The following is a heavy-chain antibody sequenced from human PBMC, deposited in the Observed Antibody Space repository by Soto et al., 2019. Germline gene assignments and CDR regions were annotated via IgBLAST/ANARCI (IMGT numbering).Heavy chain of an antibody. CDR2: IYYSGST. CDR3: ARDRDYYDSSGSILDY. D-gene: IGHD3-22*01. J-gene: IGHJ4*02. V-gene: IGHV4-31*03. Sequence: QVRLQESGPGLVKPSQTLSLTCTVSGDSISSGGHFWSWIRQLPGKGLEWIGYIYYSGSTYYNPSLKRRVTISVDTSKNQFSLKLSSVTAADTAVYYCARDRDYYDSSGSILDYWGQGTLVTVSS. CDR1: GDSISSGGHF.